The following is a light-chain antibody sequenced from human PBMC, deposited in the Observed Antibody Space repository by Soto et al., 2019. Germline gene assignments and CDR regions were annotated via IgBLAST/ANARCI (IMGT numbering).Light chain of an antibody. J-gene: IGLJ2*01. Sequence: QYVQTQPACVSGSLGQSITISCTATSSDVGGYNYVSWFQQYPGKAPKLMIYEVINRPSGVSNRFSGSKSGNTASLIISGLQAEDEADYYCSSYTSSSTLVFGGGTK. CDR1: SSDVGGYNY. CDR3: SSYTSSSTLV. CDR2: EVI. V-gene: IGLV2-14*01.